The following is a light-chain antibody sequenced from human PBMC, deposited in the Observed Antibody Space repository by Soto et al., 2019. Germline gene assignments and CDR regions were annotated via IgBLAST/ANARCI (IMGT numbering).Light chain of an antibody. J-gene: IGKJ5*01. CDR2: GAS. Sequence: EIVMTQSPATLSVSPGERVTLSVMASQSFSSNLAWYQHKPGQAPRLLIYGASTTATDVPPRFSGSGSGTEFTLTISNLQSEDFAVYYCQQYNDWPRTFGQGTRLEIK. CDR1: QSFSSN. V-gene: IGKV3-15*01. CDR3: QQYNDWPRT.